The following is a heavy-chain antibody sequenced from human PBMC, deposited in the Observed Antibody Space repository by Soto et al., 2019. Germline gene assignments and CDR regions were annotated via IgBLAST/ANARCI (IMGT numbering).Heavy chain of an antibody. D-gene: IGHD2-2*01. CDR2: IYFSGST. Sequence: QVQLQESGPGLVKPSQTLSLTCTVSGGSISSGGYYWSWIRQHPGKGLEWIGYIYFSGSTYYNPSLKSRVTISVDTSKNQFSLKLNSVTAADTAVYYCARSSTSANYFDSWGQGTLVTVSS. CDR1: GGSISSGGYY. CDR3: ARSSTSANYFDS. J-gene: IGHJ4*02. V-gene: IGHV4-31*03.